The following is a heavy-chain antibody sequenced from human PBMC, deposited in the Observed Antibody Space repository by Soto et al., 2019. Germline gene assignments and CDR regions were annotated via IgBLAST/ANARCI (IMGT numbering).Heavy chain of an antibody. CDR1: GFSFGDYG. CDR2: IWYDGSNK. CDR3: ARGSHNWNSREFYFYYNLDV. V-gene: IGHV3-33*01. D-gene: IGHD1-20*01. Sequence: QVQLLESGGGVVQPGRSLRLSCAAAGFSFGDYGMHWLRQAQGKGLEWVALIWYDGSNKYYEDSVKSRFTISRDNSKNTLFLQMNRLRVEDTAVYYCARGSHNWNSREFYFYYNLDVWGQGTTVTVSS. J-gene: IGHJ6*03.